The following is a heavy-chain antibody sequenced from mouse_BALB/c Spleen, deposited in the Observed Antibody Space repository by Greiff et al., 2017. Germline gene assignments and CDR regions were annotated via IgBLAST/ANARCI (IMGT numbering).Heavy chain of an antibody. CDR1: GYTFTSYW. CDR2: IYPGNSDT. V-gene: IGHV1-5*01. Sequence: EVQLQQSGTVLARPGASVKMSCKASGYTFTSYWMHWVKQRPGQGLEWIGAIYPGNSDTSYNQKFKGKAKLTAVTSTSTAYMELSSLTNEDSAVYYCTRDYGSSYPYAMDYWGQGTSVTVSS. CDR3: TRDYGSSYPYAMDY. J-gene: IGHJ4*01. D-gene: IGHD1-1*01.